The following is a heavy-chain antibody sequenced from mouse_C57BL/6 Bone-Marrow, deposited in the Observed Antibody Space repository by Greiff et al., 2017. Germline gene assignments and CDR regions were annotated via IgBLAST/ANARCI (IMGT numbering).Heavy chain of an antibody. D-gene: IGHD3-2*02. CDR1: GYTFTSYW. CDR2: IDPSDSYT. CDR3: AREGSSGYEFAY. V-gene: IGHV1-50*01. Sequence: QVQLQQPGAELVKPGASVKLSCKASGYTFTSYWMQWVKQRPGQGLEWIGEIDPSDSYTNYNQKFKGKATLTVDTSSSTAYMQLSSLTSEDSAVYYCAREGSSGYEFAYWGKGTLVTVSA. J-gene: IGHJ3*01.